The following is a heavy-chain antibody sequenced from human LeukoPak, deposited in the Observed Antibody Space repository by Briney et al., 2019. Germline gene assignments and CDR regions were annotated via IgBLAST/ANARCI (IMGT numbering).Heavy chain of an antibody. CDR2: IRYDGSNK. CDR3: ARARSGYYSGGDAFDI. Sequence: GGSLRLSCAASGFTFSSYGMHWVRQAPGKGLEWVAFIRYDGSNKYYADSVKGRFTISRDNSKNTLFLQMNSLRAEDTAVYYCARARSGYYSGGDAFDIWGQGTMVTVSS. CDR1: GFTFSSYG. J-gene: IGHJ3*02. V-gene: IGHV3-30*02. D-gene: IGHD3-3*01.